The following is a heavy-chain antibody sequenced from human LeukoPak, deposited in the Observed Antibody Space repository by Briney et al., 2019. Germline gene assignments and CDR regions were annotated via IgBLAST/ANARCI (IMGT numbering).Heavy chain of an antibody. J-gene: IGHJ5*02. CDR3: AKGGVQLWSNNGFDP. V-gene: IGHV3-23*01. D-gene: IGHD5-18*01. CDR1: GFTFSNYA. Sequence: GGSLRLSCAASGFTFSNYAMTWVRQAPGKGLEWVSAISGSGGTTYYADSVKGRFTISRDKSKNTLYLQMNSLKADDTAVYYCAKGGVQLWSNNGFDPWGQGTLVTVSP. CDR2: ISGSGGTT.